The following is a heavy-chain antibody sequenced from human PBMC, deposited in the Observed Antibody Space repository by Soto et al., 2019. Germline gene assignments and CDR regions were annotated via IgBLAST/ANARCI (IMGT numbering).Heavy chain of an antibody. D-gene: IGHD2-15*01. CDR2: ISAYNGNT. CDR3: ARESRLGYCSGGSCPYFDY. V-gene: IGHV1-18*01. J-gene: IGHJ4*02. CDR1: GYTFTSYG. Sequence: QVQLVQSGAEVKKPGASVKVSCKASGYTFTSYGISWVRQAPGQGLEWMGWISAYNGNTNYAQKLQGRVTMTTDTATSTAYMELRSLRSDDTAVYYCARESRLGYCSGGSCPYFDYWGQGTLVTVSS.